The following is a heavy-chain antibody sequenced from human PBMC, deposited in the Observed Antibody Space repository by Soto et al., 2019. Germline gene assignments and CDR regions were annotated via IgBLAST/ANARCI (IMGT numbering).Heavy chain of an antibody. CDR3: AVAAAHSSDY. CDR1: GFTLSNAW. CDR2: IKSKIDGGTI. J-gene: IGHJ4*02. V-gene: IGHV3-15*01. Sequence: EVQLVESGGGLVKPGGSLRLSCGTSGFTLSNAWMTWVRQAPGKGLEWVGRIKSKIDGGTIDYAAPVKGRFTISRDDSKDTMYLQMNNLRIEDTAVYYCAVAAAHSSDYWGQGTLVTVSS. D-gene: IGHD6-25*01.